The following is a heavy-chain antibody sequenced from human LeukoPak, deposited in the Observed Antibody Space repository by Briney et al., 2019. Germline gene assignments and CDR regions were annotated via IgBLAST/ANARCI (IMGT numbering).Heavy chain of an antibody. Sequence: GGSLRLSCAASGFTSSSYGMHWVRQAPGKGLEWVAFIRYDGSNKYYADSVKGRFTISRDNSKNTLYLQMNSLRAEDTAVYYCAKVRVPAAMGPDYWGQGTLVTVSS. CDR3: AKVRVPAAMGPDY. J-gene: IGHJ4*02. CDR1: GFTSSSYG. V-gene: IGHV3-30*02. D-gene: IGHD2-2*01. CDR2: IRYDGSNK.